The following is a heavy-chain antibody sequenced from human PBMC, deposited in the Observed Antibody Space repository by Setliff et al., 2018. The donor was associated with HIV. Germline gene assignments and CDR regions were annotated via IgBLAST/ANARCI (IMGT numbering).Heavy chain of an antibody. D-gene: IGHD3-22*01. Sequence: PSETLSLTCAVYGGSFSGYYWGWIRQPPGTGLEWIGSFYHSTTYYNPSLKSRVTISVDTSKNQFSLKLISVTAADTAVYYCARQGAGYYYDSSEYYTGNGFDMWGQGTMVTVSS. CDR3: ARQGAGYYYDSSEYYTGNGFDM. J-gene: IGHJ3*02. CDR2: FYHSTT. CDR1: GGSFSGYY. V-gene: IGHV4-38-2*01.